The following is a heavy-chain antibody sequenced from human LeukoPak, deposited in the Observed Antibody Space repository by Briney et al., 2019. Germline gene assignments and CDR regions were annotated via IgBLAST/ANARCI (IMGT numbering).Heavy chain of an antibody. CDR3: ARDRAVWSGYNFDY. CDR1: GGTFSSYA. V-gene: IGHV1-69*05. J-gene: IGHJ4*02. Sequence: ASVKVSCKXSGGTFSSYAISWVRQAPGQGLEWMGRIIPIFGTANYAQKFQGRVTITTDESTSTAYMELSSLRSEDTAVYYCARDRAVWSGYNFDYWGQGTLVTVSS. CDR2: IIPIFGTA. D-gene: IGHD3-3*01.